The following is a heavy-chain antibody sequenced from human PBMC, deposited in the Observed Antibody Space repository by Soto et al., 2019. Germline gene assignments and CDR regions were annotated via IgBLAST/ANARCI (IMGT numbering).Heavy chain of an antibody. CDR3: ARCSIVVVPAAMGPPYYYYYMDV. V-gene: IGHV4-59*08. Sequence: SETLSLTCTVSGGSISSYYWSWIRQPPGKGLEWIGYIYYSGSTNYNPSLKSRVTITVDTSKNQFSLKLNSVTAADTAVYYCARCSIVVVPAAMGPPYYYYYMDVWGKGTTVTVSS. D-gene: IGHD2-2*01. CDR2: IYYSGST. J-gene: IGHJ6*03. CDR1: GGSISSYY.